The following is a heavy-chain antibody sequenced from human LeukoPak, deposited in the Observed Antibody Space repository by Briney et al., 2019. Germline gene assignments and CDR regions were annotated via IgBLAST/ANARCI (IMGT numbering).Heavy chain of an antibody. CDR1: GFTFSDYY. D-gene: IGHD4-17*01. Sequence: PGGSLRLSCAASGFTFSDYYMNWIRQAPGKRLEWVSYISSSGNTIYYADSLKGRFTISRDNAKNSLYLQMNSLRAEDTAVYYCARVSPNTVTTLQYFDYWGQGTLVTVSS. CDR2: ISSSGNTI. J-gene: IGHJ4*02. V-gene: IGHV3-11*04. CDR3: ARVSPNTVTTLQYFDY.